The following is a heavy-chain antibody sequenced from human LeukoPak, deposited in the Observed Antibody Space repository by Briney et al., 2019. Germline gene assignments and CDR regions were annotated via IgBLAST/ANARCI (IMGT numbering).Heavy chain of an antibody. CDR1: GFTFSSYW. V-gene: IGHV3-7*01. Sequence: PGGSLRLSCAASGFTFSSYWLSWVRQAPGKGLEWVANIKQDGSEKYYVDSVKGRFTISRDNAKNSLYLQMNSLRAEDTAVYYCARESRLYYGSGSYWIDYWGQGTLVTVSS. CDR3: ARESRLYYGSGSYWIDY. D-gene: IGHD3-10*01. J-gene: IGHJ4*02. CDR2: IKQDGSEK.